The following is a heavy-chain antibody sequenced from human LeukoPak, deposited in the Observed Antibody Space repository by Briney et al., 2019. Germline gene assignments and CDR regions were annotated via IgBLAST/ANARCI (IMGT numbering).Heavy chain of an antibody. CDR2: INPPSGGT. V-gene: IGHV1-2*02. CDR3: ARGDFYSGSFLDY. J-gene: IGHJ4*02. CDR1: GYTFTGYD. D-gene: IGHD3-10*01. Sequence: ASVRLSCTASGYTFTGYDMHWVRQAPGQGLEWMGWINPPSGGTNSAQKFQGRVTMTRDTSITTAYLELSRLTSDDTAVYYCARGDFYSGSFLDYWGQGTPVTVSS.